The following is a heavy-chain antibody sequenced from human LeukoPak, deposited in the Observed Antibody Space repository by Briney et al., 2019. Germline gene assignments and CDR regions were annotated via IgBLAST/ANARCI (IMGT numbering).Heavy chain of an antibody. CDR1: GGSISTTSYY. D-gene: IGHD4-17*01. Sequence: SETLSLTCTVSGGSISTTSYYWGWIRQPPGKGLEWIGSIYYSGSTTYIPSLKSRATISQDTSKNQFSLKLTSVTAADTAVYYCARDRDYGDSPFDYWGQGTLVTVSS. CDR2: IYYSGST. CDR3: ARDRDYGDSPFDY. V-gene: IGHV4-39*07. J-gene: IGHJ4*02.